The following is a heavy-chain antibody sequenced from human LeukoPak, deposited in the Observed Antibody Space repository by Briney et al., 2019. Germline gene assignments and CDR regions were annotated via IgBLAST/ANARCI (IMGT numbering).Heavy chain of an antibody. CDR3: ARESADLYDFWSGYFDY. CDR2: ISAYNGNT. D-gene: IGHD3-3*01. V-gene: IGHV1-18*01. J-gene: IGHJ4*02. CDR1: GYTFTSYG. Sequence: ASVKVSCKASGYTFTSYGISWVRQAPGQGLEWMGWISAYNGNTNYAQKLQGRVTMTTDTSTSTAYMELRSLRSDDTAVYYCARESADLYDFWSGYFDYWGQGTLVTVSS.